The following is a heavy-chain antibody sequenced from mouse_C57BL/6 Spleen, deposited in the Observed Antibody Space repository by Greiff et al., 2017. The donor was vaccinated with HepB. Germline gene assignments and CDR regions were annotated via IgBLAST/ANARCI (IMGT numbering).Heavy chain of an antibody. CDR2: INPSSGYT. Sequence: QVHVKQSGAELARPGASVKMSCKASGYTFTSYTMHWVKQRPGQGLEWIGYINPSSGYTKYNQKFKDKATLTADKSSSTAYMQLSSLTSEDSAVYYCARSRDYDSWFAYWGQGTLVTVSA. V-gene: IGHV1-4*01. J-gene: IGHJ3*01. CDR3: ARSRDYDSWFAY. D-gene: IGHD2-4*01. CDR1: GYTFTSYT.